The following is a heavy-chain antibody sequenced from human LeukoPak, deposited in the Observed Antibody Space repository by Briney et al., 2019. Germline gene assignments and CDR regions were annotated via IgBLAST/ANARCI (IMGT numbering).Heavy chain of an antibody. J-gene: IGHJ4*02. CDR2: ISYDGSNK. Sequence: PGGSLRLSCAASGFTFSSYAMHWVRQAPGKGLEWVAVISYDGSNKYYADSVKGRFTISRDNSKNTLYLQMNSLRAEDTAVYYCAKDIAYYYDSTTSHAGSYFDYWGQGTLVTVSS. D-gene: IGHD3-22*01. CDR3: AKDIAYYYDSTTSHAGSYFDY. V-gene: IGHV3-30-3*01. CDR1: GFTFSSYA.